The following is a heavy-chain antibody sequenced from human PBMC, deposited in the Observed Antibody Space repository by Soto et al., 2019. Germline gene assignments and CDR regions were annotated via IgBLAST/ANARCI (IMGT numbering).Heavy chain of an antibody. CDR2: INAGNGNT. V-gene: IGHV1-3*01. J-gene: IGHJ4*02. CDR3: ARTYYYDSSGYYFDY. D-gene: IGHD3-22*01. Sequence: GASVKVSCTASGYTFTSHAMHWVRQAPGQRLEWMGWINAGNGNTKYSQKFQGRVTITRDTSASTAYMELSSLRSEDTAVYYCARTYYYDSSGYYFDYWGQGTLVTVSS. CDR1: GYTFTSHA.